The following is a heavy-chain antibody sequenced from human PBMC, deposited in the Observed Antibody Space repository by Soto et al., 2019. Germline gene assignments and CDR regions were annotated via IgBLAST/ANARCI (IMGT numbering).Heavy chain of an antibody. CDR3: AKDGRLSDHYYYYMDV. J-gene: IGHJ6*03. CDR1: GFTFSSYA. Sequence: GGSLRLSCAASGFTFSSYAMSWVRQAPGKGLEWVSAIGGSGGSTYFADSVKGRFTISRDNSKDTLYLQVNSLRAEDTAVYYCAKDGRLSDHYYYYMDVWGKGTTVTVSS. D-gene: IGHD1-26*01. V-gene: IGHV3-23*01. CDR2: IGGSGGST.